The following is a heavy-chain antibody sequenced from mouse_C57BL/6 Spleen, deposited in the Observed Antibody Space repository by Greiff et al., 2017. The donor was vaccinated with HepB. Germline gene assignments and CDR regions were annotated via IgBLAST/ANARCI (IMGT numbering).Heavy chain of an antibody. Sequence: QVQLQQSGAELVRPGTSVKVSCKASGYAFTNYLIEWVKQRPGQGLEWIGVINPGSGGTNYNEKFKGKATLTAEKSSSTAYMQLSSLTSEDSAVYFCARAHYYGSSFFDYWGQGTTLTVSS. V-gene: IGHV1-54*01. J-gene: IGHJ2*01. CDR3: ARAHYYGSSFFDY. CDR1: GYAFTNYL. D-gene: IGHD1-1*01. CDR2: INPGSGGT.